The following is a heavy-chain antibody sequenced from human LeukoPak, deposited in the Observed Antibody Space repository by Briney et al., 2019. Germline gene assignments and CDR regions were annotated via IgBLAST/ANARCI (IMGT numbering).Heavy chain of an antibody. CDR3: AREGGVVGATKEGYYYYGMDV. Sequence: SVKVSCKASGGTFSSYAIRWVRQAPGQGLEWMGRIIPILGIANYAQKFQGRVTITADKSTSTAYLELSSLRSEDTAVYYCAREGGVVGATKEGYYYYGMDVWGQGTTVTVSS. D-gene: IGHD1-26*01. J-gene: IGHJ6*02. V-gene: IGHV1-69*04. CDR2: IIPILGIA. CDR1: GGTFSSYA.